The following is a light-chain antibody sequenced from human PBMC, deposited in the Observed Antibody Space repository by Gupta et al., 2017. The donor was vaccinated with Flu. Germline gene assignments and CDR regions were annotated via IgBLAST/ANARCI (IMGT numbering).Light chain of an antibody. V-gene: IGLV3-21*03. CDR2: DDS. Sequence: SYVLTQPPPVSVAPGKTARIPCVGNNLGGKSVHCDQQKPGQAPVVVVYDDSDRPSGLPERFSGSNSWNTATLTISSVEVGDESDYYCQVWDSSDPGVVFGGGTKLTV. CDR3: QVWDSSDPGVV. CDR1: NLGGKS. J-gene: IGLJ2*01.